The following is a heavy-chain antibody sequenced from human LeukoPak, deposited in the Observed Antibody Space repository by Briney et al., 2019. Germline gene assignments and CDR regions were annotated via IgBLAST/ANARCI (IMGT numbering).Heavy chain of an antibody. CDR3: ARIFFGGSGWYTKVGYFDY. V-gene: IGHV4-34*01. D-gene: IGHD6-19*01. CDR2: SNHSGST. Sequence: PSETLSLTCAVYGGSFSGYYWSWIRQPPGKGLEWIGESNHSGSTNYNPSLKSRVTISVDTSKNQFSLKLSSVTAADTAVYYCARIFFGGSGWYTKVGYFDYWGQGTLVTVSS. CDR1: GGSFSGYY. J-gene: IGHJ4*02.